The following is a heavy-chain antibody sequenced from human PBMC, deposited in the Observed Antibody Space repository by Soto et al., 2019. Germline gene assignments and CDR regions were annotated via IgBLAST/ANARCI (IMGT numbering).Heavy chain of an antibody. J-gene: IGHJ6*02. CDR3: AKDQIVMIRGVMNYYGMDV. D-gene: IGHD3-10*01. Sequence: QVQLVESGGGVVQPGRSLRLSCAASGFTFSNYGMHWVRQAPGKGLEWVAFILYDGSDKYFADSVKGRFTISRDNSKNTLDLQMNSLRAEDTAVYYCAKDQIVMIRGVMNYYGMDVWGQGTTVTVSS. CDR1: GFTFSNYG. CDR2: ILYDGSDK. V-gene: IGHV3-30*18.